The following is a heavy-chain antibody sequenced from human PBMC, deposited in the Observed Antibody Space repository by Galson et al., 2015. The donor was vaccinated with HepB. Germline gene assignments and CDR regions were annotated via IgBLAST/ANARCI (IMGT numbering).Heavy chain of an antibody. J-gene: IGHJ4*02. CDR1: GFTFSSYA. Sequence: SLRLSCAASGFTFSSYAMHWVRQAPGKGLEWVAVISYDGSNKYYADSVKGRFTISRDNSKNTLYLQMNSLRAEDTAVYYCARNEGGDYGGSFDYWGQGTLVTVSS. CDR3: ARNEGGDYGGSFDY. CDR2: ISYDGSNK. D-gene: IGHD4-23*01. V-gene: IGHV3-30-3*01.